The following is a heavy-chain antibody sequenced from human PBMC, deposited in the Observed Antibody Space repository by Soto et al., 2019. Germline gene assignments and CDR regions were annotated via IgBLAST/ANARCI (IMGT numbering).Heavy chain of an antibody. J-gene: IGHJ6*02. CDR3: ASGLSMVRAYYYYYYGMDV. CDR1: GGTFSSYA. Sequence: ASVKVSCKASGGTFSSYAISWVRQAPGQGLEWMGGIIPIFGTANYAQKFQGRVTITADESTSTAYMELSSLRSEDTAVYYCASGLSMVRAYYYYYYGMDVWGQGTTVTVSS. V-gene: IGHV1-69*13. D-gene: IGHD3-10*01. CDR2: IIPIFGTA.